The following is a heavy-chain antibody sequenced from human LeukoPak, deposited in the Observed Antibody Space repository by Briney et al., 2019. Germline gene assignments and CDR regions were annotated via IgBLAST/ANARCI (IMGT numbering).Heavy chain of an antibody. CDR3: ARMYYFDSGSDNWFDP. J-gene: IGHJ5*02. V-gene: IGHV1-24*01. D-gene: IGHD3-10*01. Sequence: GASVKVSCKVSGYTLTELSMHWVRQAPGKGLEWMGGFDPEDGETIYAQKFQGRVTMTRNTSISTAYMELSSLRSEDTAVYYCARMYYFDSGSDNWFDPWGQGTLVTVSS. CDR2: FDPEDGET. CDR1: GYTLTELS.